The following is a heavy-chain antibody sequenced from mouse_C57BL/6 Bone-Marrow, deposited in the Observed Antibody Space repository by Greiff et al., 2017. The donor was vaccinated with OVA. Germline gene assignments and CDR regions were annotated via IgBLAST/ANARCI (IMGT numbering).Heavy chain of an antibody. V-gene: IGHV2-2*01. CDR3: ARKPQEGYYWYFDV. CDR2: IWSGGST. Sequence: QVQLKQSGPGLVQPSQSLSITCTVSGFSLTSYGVHWVRQSPGKGLEWLGVIWSGGSTDYNAAFISRLSISKDNSKSQVFFKMDILQADDTAIYDCARKPQEGYYWYFDVWGTGTTVTVSS. CDR1: GFSLTSYG. D-gene: IGHD2-2*01. J-gene: IGHJ1*03.